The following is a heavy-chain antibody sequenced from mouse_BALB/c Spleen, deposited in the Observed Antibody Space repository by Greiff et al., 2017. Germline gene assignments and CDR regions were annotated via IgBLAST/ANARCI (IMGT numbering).Heavy chain of an antibody. V-gene: IGHV2-9*02. Sequence: VQLVESGPGLVAPSQSLSITCTVSGFSLTSYGVHWVRQPPGKGLEWLGVIWAGGSTNYNSALMSRLSISKDNSKSQVFLKMNSLQTDDTAMYYCAREAHYYGSSYGFDYWGQGTTLTVSS. J-gene: IGHJ2*01. D-gene: IGHD1-1*01. CDR3: AREAHYYGSSYGFDY. CDR1: GFSLTSYG. CDR2: IWAGGST.